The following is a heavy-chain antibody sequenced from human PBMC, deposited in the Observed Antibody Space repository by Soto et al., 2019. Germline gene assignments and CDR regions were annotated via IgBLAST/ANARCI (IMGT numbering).Heavy chain of an antibody. V-gene: IGHV1-46*03. CDR2: INPSGGGT. CDR1: GYAFTNYY. Sequence: QVQLVQSGAEVKKPGAPVKVSCKASGYAFTNYYIHWVRQAPGQGLEWMGLINPSGGGTNYAQKFQGRVTMTRDTGTSTVYVELSSLRSEDTAVYYCGRGGYRPKIDYWGQGTLVTVSS. D-gene: IGHD5-12*01. CDR3: GRGGYRPKIDY. J-gene: IGHJ4*02.